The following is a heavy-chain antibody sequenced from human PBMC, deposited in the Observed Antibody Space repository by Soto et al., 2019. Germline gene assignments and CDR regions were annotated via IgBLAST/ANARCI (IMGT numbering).Heavy chain of an antibody. CDR2: IYYRGST. V-gene: IGHV4-30-4*01. J-gene: IGHJ4*02. Sequence: QVQLQESGPGLVKPSQTLSLTCTVSGGSISSGDYYWSWIRQPPGKGLEWIGYIYYRGSTYYTPSLKSRVTISVDTSKNQLSLKLTSVTAADTAVYYCARVRGVTYFDYWGQGTLVTVSS. CDR1: GGSISSGDYY. D-gene: IGHD3-10*01. CDR3: ARVRGVTYFDY.